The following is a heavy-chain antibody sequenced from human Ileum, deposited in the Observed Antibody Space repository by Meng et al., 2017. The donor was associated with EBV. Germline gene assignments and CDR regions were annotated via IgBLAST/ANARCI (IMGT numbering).Heavy chain of an antibody. CDR1: GDSVSGSDW. CDR3: AKNGEKYFEY. Sequence: GQVRGSGPCLVNPSGTLSLTCAVSGDSVSGSDWWSWVRQPPGKGLEWIGEVYHDGATNYHPSLKSRVTISLDKSNNQFSLKLTSVTSADTAVYFCAKNGEKYFEYWGQGTLVTVSS. V-gene: IGHV4-4*02. J-gene: IGHJ4*02. CDR2: VYHDGAT.